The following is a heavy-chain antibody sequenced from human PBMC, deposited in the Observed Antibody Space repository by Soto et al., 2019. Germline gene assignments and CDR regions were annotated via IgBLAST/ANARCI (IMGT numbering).Heavy chain of an antibody. CDR2: IIPIFGKA. Sequence: QVQLVQSGAEVKKPGSSVKVSCKASGGTFSNYPITWVRRAPGQGLEWLGGIIPIFGKADYTQKFQGRVTITADEPTSTAYMEIGSLRSEDTAVYYCASGGEYYDENLPHYYFFGMHVWGPGTTVTVSS. J-gene: IGHJ6*02. CDR1: GGTFSNYP. CDR3: ASGGEYYDENLPHYYFFGMHV. V-gene: IGHV1-69*01. D-gene: IGHD3-16*01.